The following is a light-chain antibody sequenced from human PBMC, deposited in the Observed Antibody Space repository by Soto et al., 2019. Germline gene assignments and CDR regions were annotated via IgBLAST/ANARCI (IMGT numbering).Light chain of an antibody. CDR3: QQAYSFPRA. CDR2: AAS. Sequence: DTQMTQSPSSVSASVGDRVTITCRASQDINRWLAWYQQKPGKAPKLLMYAASSWHSGVPLRFSVSGSGTDFTFTISRLQPDDIATYFCQQAYSFPRAFGHGTKVDIK. V-gene: IGKV1-12*01. CDR1: QDINRW. J-gene: IGKJ1*01.